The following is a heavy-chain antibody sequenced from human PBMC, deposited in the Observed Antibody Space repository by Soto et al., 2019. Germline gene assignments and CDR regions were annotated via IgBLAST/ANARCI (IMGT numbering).Heavy chain of an antibody. J-gene: IGHJ5*02. CDR1: GGTFSSYA. CDR3: ARLLGGWFDP. Sequence: ASVKVSCKASGGTFSSYAISWLRQAPGQGLEWMGGIIPIFGTANYAQKFQGRVTITADESTSTAYMELSSLRSEDTAVYYCARLLGGWFDPWGQGTLVTVSS. V-gene: IGHV1-69*13. CDR2: IIPIFGTA. D-gene: IGHD2-8*02.